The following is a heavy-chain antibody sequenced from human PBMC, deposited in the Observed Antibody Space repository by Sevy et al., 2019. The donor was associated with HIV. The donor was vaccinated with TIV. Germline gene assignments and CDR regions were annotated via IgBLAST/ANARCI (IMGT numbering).Heavy chain of an antibody. CDR2: IHYKGSDK. CDR1: GFIFSSFG. J-gene: IGHJ6*02. D-gene: IGHD6-19*01. CDR3: AKDYSTGWYGYYYGMDV. Sequence: GGSLRLSCAASGFIFSSFGMHWVRQAPGKGLEWVAFIHYKGSDKYYADALKGRYTISRDNSKNTVYLQMSSLRAEDTAVYYCAKDYSTGWYGYYYGMDVRGQGTTVTVSS. V-gene: IGHV3-30*02.